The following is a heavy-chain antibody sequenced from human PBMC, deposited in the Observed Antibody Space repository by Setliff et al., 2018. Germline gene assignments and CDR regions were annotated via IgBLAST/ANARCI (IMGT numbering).Heavy chain of an antibody. CDR2: VSASGST. Sequence: TLSLTCAVYGDSFSDYYWTWIRQPAGKELEWIGRVSASGSTTYNPSLKSRVTMSVDTSRNQISLNLTSVTAADTAMYYCARERTIFGILVISGWFDPWGQGTVVTVSS. CDR3: ARERTIFGILVISGWFDP. V-gene: IGHV4-4*07. J-gene: IGHJ5*02. CDR1: GDSFSDYY. D-gene: IGHD3-3*01.